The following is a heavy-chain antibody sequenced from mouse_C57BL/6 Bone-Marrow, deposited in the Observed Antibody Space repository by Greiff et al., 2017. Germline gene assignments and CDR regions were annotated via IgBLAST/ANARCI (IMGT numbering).Heavy chain of an antibody. CDR2: IDPANGNT. V-gene: IGHV14-3*01. CDR3: ARIYYYGSSPFDY. D-gene: IGHD1-1*01. CDR1: GFNIKNTY. J-gene: IGHJ2*01. Sequence: VHVKQSVAELVRPGASVKLSCTASGFNIKNTYMHWVKQRPEQGLEWIGRIDPANGNTKYAPKFQGKATITADTSSNTAYLQLSSLTSEDTAIYYCARIYYYGSSPFDYWGQGTTLTVSS.